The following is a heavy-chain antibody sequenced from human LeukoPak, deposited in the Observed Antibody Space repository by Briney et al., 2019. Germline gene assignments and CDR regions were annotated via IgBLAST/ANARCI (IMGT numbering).Heavy chain of an antibody. D-gene: IGHD2-15*01. CDR1: GYTFTCYY. CDR3: ARGFSGDCSGGSCYSYNWFDP. CDR2: INPNSGGT. V-gene: IGHV1-2*06. Sequence: ASVKLSCKASGYTFTCYYMHWVRQAPGQGLEWMGRINPNSGGTNYAEKFQGRVTMTRDTSISTAYMELSRLRSDDTAVYYCARGFSGDCSGGSCYSYNWFDPWGQGTLVTVSA. J-gene: IGHJ5*02.